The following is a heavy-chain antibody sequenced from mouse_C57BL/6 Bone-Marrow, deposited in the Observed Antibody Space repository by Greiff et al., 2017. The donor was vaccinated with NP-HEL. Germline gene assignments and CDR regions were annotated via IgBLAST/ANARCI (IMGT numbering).Heavy chain of an antibody. CDR1: GFTFSSYA. Sequence: EVQRVESGGGLVKPGGSLKLSCAASGFTFSSYAMSWVRQTPEQRLEWVATISDGGSYTYYPDNVKGRYTISRDNAKNNLYLQMSHLKSEDTAMNYCARGTVLKEFYVDYWGQGTTLTVSS. D-gene: IGHD1-1*01. CDR3: ARGTVLKEFYVDY. V-gene: IGHV5-4*01. J-gene: IGHJ2*01. CDR2: ISDGGSYT.